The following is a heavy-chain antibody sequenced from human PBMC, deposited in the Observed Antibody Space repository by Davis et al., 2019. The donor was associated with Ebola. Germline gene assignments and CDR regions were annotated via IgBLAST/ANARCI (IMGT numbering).Heavy chain of an antibody. CDR1: GYTFTSYG. J-gene: IGHJ6*04. Sequence: AASVKVSCKASGYTFTSYGISWVRQATGQGLEWMGWMNPNSGNTGYAQKFQGRVTMTRNTSISTAYMELSSLRSEDTAVYYCARVLVVVVAATRYYYGMDVWGKGTTVTVSS. CDR3: ARVLVVVVAATRYYYGMDV. D-gene: IGHD2-15*01. CDR2: MNPNSGNT. V-gene: IGHV1-8*02.